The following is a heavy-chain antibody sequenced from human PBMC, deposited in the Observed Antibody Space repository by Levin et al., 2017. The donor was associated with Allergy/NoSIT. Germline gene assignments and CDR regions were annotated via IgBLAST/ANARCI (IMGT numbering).Heavy chain of an antibody. CDR2: ISYDGSNK. J-gene: IGHJ4*02. CDR1: GFTFSSYG. V-gene: IGHV3-30*18. CDR3: AKDFDY. Sequence: GGSLRLSCAASGFTFSSYGMHWVRQAPGKGLEWVAVISYDGSNKYYADSVKGRFTISRDKSKNTLYLQMNSLRAEDTAVVYCAKDFDYWGQGTLVTVSS.